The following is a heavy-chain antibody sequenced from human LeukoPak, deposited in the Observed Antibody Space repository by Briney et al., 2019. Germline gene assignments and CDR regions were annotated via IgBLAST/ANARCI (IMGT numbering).Heavy chain of an antibody. Sequence: GASVKVSCKASGYTFTSYDINWVRQATGQGLEWMGWMNPNSGNTGYAQKFQGRVTMTRNTSISTAYMELSSLRSEDTAVYYCARAPTWSSTSYNYYYMDVWGKGTTVTISS. J-gene: IGHJ6*03. CDR3: ARAPTWSSTSYNYYYMDV. CDR2: MNPNSGNT. CDR1: GYTFTSYD. V-gene: IGHV1-8*01. D-gene: IGHD3-3*01.